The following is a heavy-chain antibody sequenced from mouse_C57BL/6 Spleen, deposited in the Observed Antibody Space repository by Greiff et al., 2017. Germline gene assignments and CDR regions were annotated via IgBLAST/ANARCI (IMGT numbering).Heavy chain of an antibody. CDR1: GYTFTSYW. Sequence: VQLQQPGAELVKPGASVKLSCKASGYTFTSYWMHWVKQRPRQGLEWIGMIHPNSGSTNYNEKFKSKATLTVDKSSSTAYMQLSSLTSEYSAVYYCASYYGSSFYYFDYWDQGTTLTVSS. D-gene: IGHD1-1*01. CDR2: IHPNSGST. V-gene: IGHV1-64*01. CDR3: ASYYGSSFYYFDY. J-gene: IGHJ2*01.